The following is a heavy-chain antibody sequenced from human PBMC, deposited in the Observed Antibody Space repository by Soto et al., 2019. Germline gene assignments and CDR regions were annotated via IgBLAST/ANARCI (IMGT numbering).Heavy chain of an antibody. V-gene: IGHV4-38-2*02. CDR3: ARDRSNSPDYFDY. CDR1: GYSISDDYY. D-gene: IGHD2-15*01. CDR2: IYQSGST. Sequence: SETLSLTCAVSGYSISDDYYWGWIRQPPGKGLEWIGSIYQSGSTYYNPSLKSRVTISVDTSKNQFSLRLTSVTAADTAVYYCARDRSNSPDYFDYWGQGTLVTVSS. J-gene: IGHJ4*02.